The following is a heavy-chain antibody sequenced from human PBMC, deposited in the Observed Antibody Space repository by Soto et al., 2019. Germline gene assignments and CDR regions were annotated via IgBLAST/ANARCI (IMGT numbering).Heavy chain of an antibody. D-gene: IGHD5-18*01. CDR3: ARRTAMVTRQLNGMDV. CDR1: GGTFSSYA. CDR2: IIPIFGTA. Sequence: QVQLVQSGAEVKKPGSSVKVSCKASGGTFSSYAISWVRQAPGQGLEWMGGIIPIFGTANYAQKFQGRVTITADESTSTAYMELSSLRSEDTAVYYCARRTAMVTRQLNGMDVWGQGTTVTVSS. V-gene: IGHV1-69*01. J-gene: IGHJ6*02.